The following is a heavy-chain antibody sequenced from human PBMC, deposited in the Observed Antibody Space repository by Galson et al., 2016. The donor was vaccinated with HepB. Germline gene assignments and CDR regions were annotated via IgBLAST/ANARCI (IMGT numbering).Heavy chain of an antibody. CDR1: GFSLSTSGVG. J-gene: IGHJ5*02. Sequence: PALVKPTQTLTLTCTFSGFSLSTSGVGVGWIRQPPGKALEWLALIYWDDDKNYNPSLKSRLTITKDTSKSQVVLTMTNMDPVDTATYYRTHSRGWHESPTWGQGTLVTVSS. CDR2: IYWDDDK. D-gene: IGHD6-19*01. CDR3: THSRGWHESPT. V-gene: IGHV2-5*02.